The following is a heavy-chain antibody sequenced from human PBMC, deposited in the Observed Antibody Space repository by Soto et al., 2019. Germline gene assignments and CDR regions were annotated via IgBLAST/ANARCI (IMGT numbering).Heavy chain of an antibody. Sequence: SVKVSCKASGGTFSSYAISWVRQAPGQGLEWMGGIIPIFGTANYAQKFQGRVTITADESTSTAYMELSSLRSEDTAVYYCASCHSPYYYDSSGYYPVWGQGTLVTVSS. CDR2: IIPIFGTA. D-gene: IGHD3-22*01. J-gene: IGHJ4*02. CDR1: GGTFSSYA. CDR3: ASCHSPYYYDSSGYYPV. V-gene: IGHV1-69*13.